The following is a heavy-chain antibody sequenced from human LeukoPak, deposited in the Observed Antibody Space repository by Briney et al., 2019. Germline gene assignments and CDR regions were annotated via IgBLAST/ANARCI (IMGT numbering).Heavy chain of an antibody. V-gene: IGHV3-7*01. CDR2: IKQDGSEQ. Sequence: GGSLRLSCAASGFTFSHYYMSWVRQAPGKGLEWVANIKQDGSEQFYLDSVKGRFTISRDNAKNALYLQMNSLRAEDTAVYYCAKDPRTMVRGVIRPNWFDPWGQGTLVTVSS. D-gene: IGHD3-10*01. CDR3: AKDPRTMVRGVIRPNWFDP. J-gene: IGHJ5*02. CDR1: GFTFSHYY.